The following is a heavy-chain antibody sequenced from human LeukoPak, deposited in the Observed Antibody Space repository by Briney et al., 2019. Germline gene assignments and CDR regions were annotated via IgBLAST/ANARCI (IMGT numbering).Heavy chain of an antibody. J-gene: IGHJ4*02. V-gene: IGHV3-30*02. CDR1: GFTFSSYG. CDR2: IRYDRNNE. CDR3: AKPYDTSGYYSVYFDY. Sequence: GGSLRLSCAASGFTFSSYGMHWVRQTPGKGLEWVAFIRYDRNNEYYVNSVKGRFTISRDNSKNTLYLQMNSLRAEDTAVYYCAKPYDTSGYYSVYFDYWGQGTLVTVSS. D-gene: IGHD3-22*01.